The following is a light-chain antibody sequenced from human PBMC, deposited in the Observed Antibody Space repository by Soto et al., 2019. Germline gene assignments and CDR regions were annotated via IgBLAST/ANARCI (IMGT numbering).Light chain of an antibody. CDR2: DVS. Sequence: QSVLTQPASVSGSPGQSITISCTGTSSDVGGYNYVSWYQHHPGKAPKLMIYDVSNRPSGVSNRFPGSKSGNTASLSISGLQPEDEADYYCSSYRTSNTRQIVCGTGTKVTVL. J-gene: IGLJ1*01. CDR3: SSYRTSNTRQIV. CDR1: SSDVGGYNY. V-gene: IGLV2-14*03.